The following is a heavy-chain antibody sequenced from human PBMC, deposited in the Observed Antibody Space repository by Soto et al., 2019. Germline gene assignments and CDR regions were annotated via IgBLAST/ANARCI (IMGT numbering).Heavy chain of an antibody. CDR3: ARDRRYCSGGSCYSDYYYGMDV. Sequence: EVQLVESGGGLVKPGGSLRLSCAASGFTFSSYSMNWVRQAPGKGLEWVSSISSSSSYIYYADSVKARFTISRDNAKNSLYLQMNSLRAEDTAVYYCARDRRYCSGGSCYSDYYYGMDVWGLGTTVTVSS. D-gene: IGHD2-15*01. CDR1: GFTFSSYS. CDR2: ISSSSSYI. J-gene: IGHJ6*02. V-gene: IGHV3-21*01.